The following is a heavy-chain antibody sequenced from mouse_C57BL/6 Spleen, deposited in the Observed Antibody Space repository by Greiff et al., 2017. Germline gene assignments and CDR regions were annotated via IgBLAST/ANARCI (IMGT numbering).Heavy chain of an antibody. CDR2: INPYNGGT. J-gene: IGHJ4*01. CDR3: ARYYGSSYEYYAMDY. Sequence: VQLQQSGPVLVKPGASVKMSCKASGYTFTDYYMNWVKQSHGKSLEWIGVINPYNGGTSYNQKFKGKATLTVDKSSSTAYMELNSLTSEDSAVYYCARYYGSSYEYYAMDYWGQGTSVTVSS. CDR1: GYTFTDYY. D-gene: IGHD1-1*01. V-gene: IGHV1-19*01.